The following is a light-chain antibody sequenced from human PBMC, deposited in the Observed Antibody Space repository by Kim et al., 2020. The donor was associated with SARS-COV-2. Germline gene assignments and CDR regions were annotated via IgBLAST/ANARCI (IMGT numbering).Light chain of an antibody. V-gene: IGLV3-21*04. CDR1: NIGSKS. J-gene: IGLJ1*01. Sequence: PGKTARITCGGNNIGSKSVHWYQQKPGQAPVLVIYYDSDRPSGIPERFSGSNSGNTATLTISRVEAGDEADYYCQVWDSSSDHNYVFGTGTQLTVL. CDR3: QVWDSSSDHNYV. CDR2: YDS.